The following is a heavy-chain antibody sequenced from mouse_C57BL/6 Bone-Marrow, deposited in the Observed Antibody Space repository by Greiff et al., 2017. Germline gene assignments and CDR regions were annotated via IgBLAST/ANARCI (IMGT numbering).Heavy chain of an antibody. CDR1: GFTFSSYA. Sequence: EVHLVESGGGLVKPGGSLKLSCAASGFTFSSYAMSWVRQTPEKRLEWVATISAGGSYTYYPDNVKGRFTISRDNAKNNLYLQMSQLKSEDTAMYYCARDRRGLRRGFAYWGQGTLVTVSA. CDR2: ISAGGSYT. D-gene: IGHD2-4*01. J-gene: IGHJ3*01. V-gene: IGHV5-4*01. CDR3: ARDRRGLRRGFAY.